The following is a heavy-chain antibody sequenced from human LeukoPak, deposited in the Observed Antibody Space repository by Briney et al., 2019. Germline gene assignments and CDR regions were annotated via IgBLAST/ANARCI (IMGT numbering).Heavy chain of an antibody. CDR2: INSDGTST. CDR3: ARVPREQWLVRAFYY. Sequence: GGSLRLSCAASGFTFSTSWMHCVRQAPGKGLVWVSRINSDGTSTIYADSVKGRFTISRDNANNTVHLQMKSLRVEDTAVYYCARVPREQWLVRAFYYWGQGTLVTVSS. D-gene: IGHD6-19*01. J-gene: IGHJ4*02. CDR1: GFTFSTSW. V-gene: IGHV3-74*01.